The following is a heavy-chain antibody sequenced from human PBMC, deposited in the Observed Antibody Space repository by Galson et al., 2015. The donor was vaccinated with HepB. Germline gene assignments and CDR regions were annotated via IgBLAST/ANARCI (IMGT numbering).Heavy chain of an antibody. J-gene: IGHJ6*02. Sequence: SLRLSCAASGFKFSRYSMHWVRQAPGKGLEWVTVISYDGSKKYDADSVKGRFTISRDNSNNTLYLHMNSLRVEDTAVHYCARNHYDILEWYYYGMDVWGQGTTVTVSS. V-gene: IGHV3-30-3*01. CDR3: ARNHYDILEWYYYGMDV. CDR1: GFKFSRYS. CDR2: ISYDGSKK. D-gene: IGHD3-9*01.